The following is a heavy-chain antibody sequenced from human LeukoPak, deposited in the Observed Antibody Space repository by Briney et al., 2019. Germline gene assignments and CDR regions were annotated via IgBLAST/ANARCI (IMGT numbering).Heavy chain of an antibody. V-gene: IGHV4-4*07. CDR2: IYTSGST. CDR3: ARDIRRIVGASTGSYYYYGMDV. D-gene: IGHD1-26*01. Sequence: PSETLSLTCTVSGGSISSYYWSWIRQPAGKGLEWIGRIYTSGSTNYNPSLKSRVTMSVDTSKNQFSLKLSSVTAADTAVYYCARDIRRIVGASTGSYYYYGMDVWGQGTTVTVSS. J-gene: IGHJ6*02. CDR1: GGSISSYY.